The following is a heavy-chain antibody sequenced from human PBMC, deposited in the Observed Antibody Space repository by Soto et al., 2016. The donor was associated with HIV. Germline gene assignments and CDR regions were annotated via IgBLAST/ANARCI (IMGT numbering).Heavy chain of an antibody. Sequence: EVQLVESGGDLVQPGGSLRLSCAASGFNFGGYTMIWVRQAPGKGLEWVSTISDAVTGSTHYADSVRGRFTISRDDFKNTVYLQMNNLRVEDTAAHYCSVWISHHFDYWGREPWSPSPQ. J-gene: IGHJ4*02. CDR2: ISDAVTGST. CDR1: GFNFGGYT. V-gene: IGHV3-23*04. D-gene: IGHD5-12*01. CDR3: SVWISHHFDY.